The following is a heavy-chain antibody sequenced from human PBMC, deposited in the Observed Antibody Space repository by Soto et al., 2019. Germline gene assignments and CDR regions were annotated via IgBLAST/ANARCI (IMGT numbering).Heavy chain of an antibody. CDR3: ARWASEDIVVVPAAITTPPPIYGMDV. CDR1: GFTFSSYA. D-gene: IGHD2-2*02. J-gene: IGHJ6*02. Sequence: GGSLRLSCAASGFTFSSYAMSWVRQAPGKGLEWVSALSGSGGSTYYADSVKGRFTLSRDNSKNTLYLQMNSLRAEDTAVYYCARWASEDIVVVPAAITTPPPIYGMDVWGQGTTVTVSS. V-gene: IGHV3-23*01. CDR2: LSGSGGST.